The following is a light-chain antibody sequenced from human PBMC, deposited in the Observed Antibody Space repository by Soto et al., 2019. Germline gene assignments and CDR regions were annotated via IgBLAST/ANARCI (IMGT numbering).Light chain of an antibody. CDR2: DVS. CDR1: SSDIGGYNY. Sequence: QSALTQPASVSGSPGQSITISCTGTSSDIGGYNYVSWYQHHPGKAPKLMIYDVSNRPSGVSNRFSGSKSGNTASLTISGLQAEDEADYYCSSYTSRSTLVVFGTGTKLTVL. V-gene: IGLV2-14*03. CDR3: SSYTSRSTLVV. J-gene: IGLJ1*01.